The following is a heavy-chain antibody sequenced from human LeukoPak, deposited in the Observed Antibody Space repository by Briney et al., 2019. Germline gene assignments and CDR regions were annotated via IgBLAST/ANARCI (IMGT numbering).Heavy chain of an antibody. CDR1: GFTFSSYA. CDR2: ISHSGSPI. J-gene: IGHJ4*02. CDR3: ARDMYGGYSDY. D-gene: IGHD2-21*01. V-gene: IGHV3-21*01. Sequence: GGSLRLSCAASGFTFSSYAMSWVRQAPGKGLEWVSSISHSGSPIYYADSMKGRFTISRDNAKNSVDLQMNSLRAEDTAVYYCARDMYGGYSDYWGQGTLVTVSS.